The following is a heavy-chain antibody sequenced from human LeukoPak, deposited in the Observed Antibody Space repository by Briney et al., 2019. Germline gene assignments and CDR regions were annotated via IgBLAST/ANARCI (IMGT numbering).Heavy chain of an antibody. Sequence: PGGSLRLSCAVSGLTFNNAWMSWVRQAPGKGLEWVGRIKSKNNGGTTDYAAPVKGRFTISRDDSKNMVYLQMNSLKTEDTAVYYCTTDQPGSLLDCWGQGTLVTVSS. CDR1: GLTFNNAW. V-gene: IGHV3-15*01. CDR3: TTDQPGSLLDC. CDR2: IKSKNNGGTT. J-gene: IGHJ4*02. D-gene: IGHD1-1*01.